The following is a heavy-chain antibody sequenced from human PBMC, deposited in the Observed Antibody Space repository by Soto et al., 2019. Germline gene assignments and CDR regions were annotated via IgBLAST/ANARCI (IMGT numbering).Heavy chain of an antibody. D-gene: IGHD4-17*01. CDR1: GGSFSGYY. CDR2: INHSGST. V-gene: IGHV4-34*01. CDR3: ARGRAGGGYGDYFSVNYFDY. J-gene: IGHJ4*02. Sequence: SETLSLTCAVYGGSFSGYYWSWIRQPPGKGLEWIGEINHSGSTNYNPSLKSRVTISVDTSKNQFSLKLSSVTAADTAVYYCARGRAGGGYGDYFSVNYFDYWGQGTLVTVSS.